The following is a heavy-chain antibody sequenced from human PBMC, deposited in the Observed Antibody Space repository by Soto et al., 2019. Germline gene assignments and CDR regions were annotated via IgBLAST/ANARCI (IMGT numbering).Heavy chain of an antibody. CDR3: SRGFPYCTSGTCYPHVDY. Sequence: SETLSLTCTVSGGSISSNLCGWIRQPPRKGLEWIGYIFDSGSTNYNPSLQSRVTISVDTSKNQFSLNLTSVTAADTAVYYCSRGFPYCTSGTCYPHVDYWGPGTLVTVSS. J-gene: IGHJ4*02. CDR2: IFDSGST. D-gene: IGHD2-2*01. CDR1: GGSISSNL. V-gene: IGHV4-59*01.